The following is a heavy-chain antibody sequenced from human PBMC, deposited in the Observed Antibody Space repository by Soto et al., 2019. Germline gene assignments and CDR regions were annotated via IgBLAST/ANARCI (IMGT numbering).Heavy chain of an antibody. CDR3: AKGQYCSGGSCYSVPNWFDP. D-gene: IGHD2-15*01. CDR2: ISGSGGST. J-gene: IGHJ5*02. CDR1: VFTFISYA. V-gene: IGHV3-23*01. Sequence: GWSLRLSCASSVFTFISYAMRWVRQAPGKGLEWVSAISGSGGSTYYADSVKGRFTISRDNSKNTLYLQMNSLRAEDTAVYYCAKGQYCSGGSCYSVPNWFDPWGQGTLVTVSS.